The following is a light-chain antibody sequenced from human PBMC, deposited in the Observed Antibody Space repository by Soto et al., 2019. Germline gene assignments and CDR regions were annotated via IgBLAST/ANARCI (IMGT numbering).Light chain of an antibody. CDR3: HQSYSTPRYT. CDR2: AAS. V-gene: IGKV1-39*01. Sequence: DIQMTQSPSSLSASIGDRVTITCRASQSISGYLNWYQQKPGKAPKLLLYAASSLQSGVPSRFSGSGSETDFTLAISSPQPEDFATYYCHQSYSTPRYTFGQGTKLEMK. J-gene: IGKJ2*01. CDR1: QSISGY.